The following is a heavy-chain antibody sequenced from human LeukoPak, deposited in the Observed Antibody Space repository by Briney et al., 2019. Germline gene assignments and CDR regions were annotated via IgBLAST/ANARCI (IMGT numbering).Heavy chain of an antibody. CDR1: GYTVTDYY. CDR2: INPNTGDA. CDR3: AKAHLPAATRGWVGFCDY. Sequence: ASVKVSCKASGYTVTDYYMHWFRQAPGQGLEWMGCINPNTGDASLAQGSQGRVTMTRDTSISTAYMELSSLKSDDTAVYYCAKAHLPAATRGWVGFCDYWGQGTLVTVSS. V-gene: IGHV1-2*02. D-gene: IGHD2-2*01. J-gene: IGHJ4*02.